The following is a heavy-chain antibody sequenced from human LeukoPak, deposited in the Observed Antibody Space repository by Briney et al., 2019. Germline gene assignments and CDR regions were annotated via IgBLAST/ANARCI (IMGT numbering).Heavy chain of an antibody. V-gene: IGHV3-9*01. CDR1: GFTFDNYA. CDR3: AKDYHYYFYYMDV. Sequence: AGGSLRLSCAASGFTFDNYAMHWVRQAPGKGLEWVSGISWNSGSIGYADSVKGRFTISRDNAKNSLFLQMNSLRAEDTALYYCAKDYHYYFYYMDVWGKGTTVTVSS. CDR2: ISWNSGSI. J-gene: IGHJ6*03.